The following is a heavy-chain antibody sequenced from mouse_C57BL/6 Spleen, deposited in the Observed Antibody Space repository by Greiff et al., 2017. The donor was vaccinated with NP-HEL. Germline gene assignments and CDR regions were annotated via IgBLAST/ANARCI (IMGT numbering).Heavy chain of an antibody. J-gene: IGHJ1*03. CDR2: IDPEDGET. CDR3: ARSGPSGGYYGSSGYFDV. CDR1: GFNIKDYY. V-gene: IGHV14-2*01. D-gene: IGHD1-1*01. Sequence: EVQLQQSGVELVKPGASVKLSCTASGFNIKDYYMHWVKQRTEQGLEWIGRIDPEDGETKYAPKFQGKATITADTSSNTAYLQLSSLTSEDTAVYYCARSGPSGGYYGSSGYFDVWGTGTTVTVSS.